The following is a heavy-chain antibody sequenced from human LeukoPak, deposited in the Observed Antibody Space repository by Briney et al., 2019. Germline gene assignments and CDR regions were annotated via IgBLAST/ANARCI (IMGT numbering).Heavy chain of an antibody. CDR1: GFTFSSYG. D-gene: IGHD5-12*01. V-gene: IGHV3-30*03. J-gene: IGHJ6*02. CDR3: ARTHGAGGYDRDYYGMDV. Sequence: PGRSLRLSCAASGFTFSSYGMHWVRQAPGKGLERVAVISYDGSNKYYADSVKGRFTISRDNSKNTLYLQMNSLRAEDTAVYYCARTHGAGGYDRDYYGMDVWGQGTTVTVSS. CDR2: ISYDGSNK.